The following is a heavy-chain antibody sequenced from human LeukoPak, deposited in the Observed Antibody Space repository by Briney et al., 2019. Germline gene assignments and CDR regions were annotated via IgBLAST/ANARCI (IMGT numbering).Heavy chain of an antibody. Sequence: SVKVSCKASGGTFSSYAISWVRQAPGQGLEWMGGIIPIFGTANYAQKFQGRVTITADESTSTAYMELSSLRSEGTAVYYCARDGDSSGYYLHYFDYWGQGTLVTVSS. CDR2: IIPIFGTA. CDR1: GGTFSSYA. J-gene: IGHJ4*02. V-gene: IGHV1-69*01. CDR3: ARDGDSSGYYLHYFDY. D-gene: IGHD3-22*01.